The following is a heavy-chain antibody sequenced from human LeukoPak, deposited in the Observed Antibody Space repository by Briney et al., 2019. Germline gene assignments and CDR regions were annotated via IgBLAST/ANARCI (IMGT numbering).Heavy chain of an antibody. J-gene: IGHJ3*01. CDR3: ARSLYSSSSSV. CDR2: INSDGSEG. D-gene: IGHD6-6*01. Sequence: PGGSLGLSCAVSGFTFSGFWMSWSRQAPGKGLEWVASINSDGSEGYYADVVKGRFTISRDNAKNSLYLQINSLRAEDTAVYYCARSLYSSSSSVWGQGTMVTVSS. V-gene: IGHV3-7*03. CDR1: GFTFSGFW.